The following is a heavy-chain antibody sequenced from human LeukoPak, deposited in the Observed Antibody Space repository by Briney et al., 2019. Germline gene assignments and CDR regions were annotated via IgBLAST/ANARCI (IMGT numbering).Heavy chain of an antibody. V-gene: IGHV4-59*01. Sequence: SETLSLTCTVSGGAISSYYWSWIRQPPGKGLEWIGYIYYSGSTNYNPSLKSRVTISVDTSKNQFSLKLSSATAADTAVYYCAREDGDGYNSFFDYWGQGTLVTVSS. D-gene: IGHD5-24*01. J-gene: IGHJ4*02. CDR2: IYYSGST. CDR1: GGAISSYY. CDR3: AREDGDGYNSFFDY.